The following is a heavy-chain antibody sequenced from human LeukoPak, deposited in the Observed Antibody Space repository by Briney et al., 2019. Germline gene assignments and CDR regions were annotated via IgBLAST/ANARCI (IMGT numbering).Heavy chain of an antibody. V-gene: IGHV3-30*04. J-gene: IGHJ4*02. CDR2: ISHDGKIK. D-gene: IGHD3-10*01. CDR1: GFSFSTYG. CDR3: AKGIYGSGSYDFDY. Sequence: SGGSLRLSCAASGFSFSTYGMHWVRQAPGKGLEWVALISHDGKIKCDADSVKGRFTISRDNSKNTLYLQMTSLRAEDTAVYYCAKGIYGSGSYDFDYWGQGTLVTVSS.